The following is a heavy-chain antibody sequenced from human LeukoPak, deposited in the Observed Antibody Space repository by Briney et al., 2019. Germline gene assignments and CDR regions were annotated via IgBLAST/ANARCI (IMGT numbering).Heavy chain of an antibody. CDR2: IYPGDSDT. V-gene: IGHV5-51*01. CDR3: ARGGITMVQGPSFDY. CDR1: GYSFTSYW. Sequence: GESLKISCKGSGYSFTSYWIGWVRHMPGKGLEWMGIIYPGDSDTRYSPSFQGQVTISADKSISTAYLQWSSLKASDTAMYYCARGGITMVQGPSFDYWGQGTLVTVSS. J-gene: IGHJ4*02. D-gene: IGHD3-10*01.